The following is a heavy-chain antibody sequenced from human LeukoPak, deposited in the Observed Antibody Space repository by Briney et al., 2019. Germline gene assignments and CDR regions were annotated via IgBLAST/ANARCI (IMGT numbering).Heavy chain of an antibody. V-gene: IGHV4-61*02. J-gene: IGHJ4*02. CDR1: GGSISSGSYY. D-gene: IGHD6-6*01. CDR3: ARYSSSSDYFDY. CDR2: IYTSGST. Sequence: SQTLSLTCTVSGGSISSGSYYWSWIRQPAGKGLEWIGRIYTSGSTNYNPSLKSRVTISVDTSKNQFSLKLSSVTAADTAVYYCARYSSSSDYFDYWGQGTLVTVSS.